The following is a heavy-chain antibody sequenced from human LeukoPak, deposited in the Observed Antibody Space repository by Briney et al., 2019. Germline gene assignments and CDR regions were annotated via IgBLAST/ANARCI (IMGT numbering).Heavy chain of an antibody. Sequence: GGSLRLSCAASGFTFSSYAMHWVRQAPGKGLEWVAVISYDGSNKYYADSVKGRFTISRDNSKNTLYLQINSLRAEDTAVYYCAKLDYYDTSVYYYDYFDYWGQGTLVTVSS. CDR2: ISYDGSNK. CDR1: GFTFSSYA. D-gene: IGHD3-22*01. V-gene: IGHV3-30-3*02. CDR3: AKLDYYDTSVYYYDYFDY. J-gene: IGHJ4*02.